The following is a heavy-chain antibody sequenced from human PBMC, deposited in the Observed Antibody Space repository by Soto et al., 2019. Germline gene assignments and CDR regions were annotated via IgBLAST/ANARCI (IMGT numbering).Heavy chain of an antibody. CDR3: TRSGSGWYTFDY. J-gene: IGHJ4*02. D-gene: IGHD6-19*01. V-gene: IGHV3-66*01. CDR1: GFIVSSDY. Sequence: PGGSLRLSCAASGFIVSSDYMTWVRQAPGKGLEWASVMYSSGSTYYADSVKGRFTISRDNSKNTVYLQMDSLRAEDTAVYYCTRSGSGWYTFDYWGQGTLVTVSS. CDR2: MYSSGST.